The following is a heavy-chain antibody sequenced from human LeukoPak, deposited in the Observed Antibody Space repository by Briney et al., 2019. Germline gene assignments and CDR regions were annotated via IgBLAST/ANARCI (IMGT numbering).Heavy chain of an antibody. J-gene: IGHJ1*01. D-gene: IGHD4-23*01. Sequence: ASVKVSCKASGYTFTSYDINWVRQATGQGLEWMGWMNPNSGNTGYAQKFQGRVTMTRNTSISTAYMELSSLRSEDTAVYYCARGAPADYGGNQEYFQHWGQGTLVTVSS. V-gene: IGHV1-8*01. CDR3: ARGAPADYGGNQEYFQH. CDR1: GYTFTSYD. CDR2: MNPNSGNT.